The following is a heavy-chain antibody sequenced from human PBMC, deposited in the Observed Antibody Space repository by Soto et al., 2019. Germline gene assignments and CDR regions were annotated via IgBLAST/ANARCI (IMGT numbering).Heavy chain of an antibody. D-gene: IGHD3-16*01. CDR1: GYTFTNYG. V-gene: IGHV1-18*01. CDR3: ARDLGGGMEDY. CDR2: ISAYIGNT. J-gene: IGHJ4*02. Sequence: QVQLVQSGAEVKKTGASVKVSCKASGYTFTNYGFSWVRQAPGQGLEWRGWISAYIGNTKYAQKLQGRVTMTTDTSTSTAYMELRSLRSDDTAVYYCARDLGGGMEDYCGQGTPVTVSS.